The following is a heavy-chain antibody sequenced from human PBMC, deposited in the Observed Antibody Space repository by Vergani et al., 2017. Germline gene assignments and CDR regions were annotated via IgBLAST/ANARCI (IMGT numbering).Heavy chain of an antibody. J-gene: IGHJ5*02. Sequence: QVQLQESGPGLVTPSQTLSLTCSVSGGSFSSDNVYWTWIRQPAGKGLEWIGRIYTSGSTEYNPSLKSRVTISIDTSKNQFPLNLSSVTAADTAVYYCARAQYYNWFDPWGQGRMVTVSS. CDR3: ARAQYYNWFDP. CDR1: GGSFSSDNVY. D-gene: IGHD3-10*01. CDR2: IYTSGST. V-gene: IGHV4-61*02.